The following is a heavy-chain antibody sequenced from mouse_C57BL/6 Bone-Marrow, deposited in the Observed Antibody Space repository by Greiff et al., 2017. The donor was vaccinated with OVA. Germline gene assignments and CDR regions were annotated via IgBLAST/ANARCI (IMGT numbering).Heavy chain of an antibody. D-gene: IGHD2-4*01. CDR3: ARDGDYDLSMDY. V-gene: IGHV3-6*01. J-gene: IGHJ4*01. CDR1: GYSITSGYY. CDR2: ISYDGSN. Sequence: ESGPGLVKPSQSLSLTCSVTGYSITSGYYWNWIRQFPGNKLEWMGYISYDGSNNYNPSLKNRISITRDTSKNQFFLKLNSVTTEDTATYYCARDGDYDLSMDYWGQGTSVTVSS.